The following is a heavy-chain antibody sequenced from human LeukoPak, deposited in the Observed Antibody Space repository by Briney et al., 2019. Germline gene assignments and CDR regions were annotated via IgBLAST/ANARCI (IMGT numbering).Heavy chain of an antibody. CDR1: GDSIRSYY. CDR2: IHDNGDI. V-gene: IGHV4-59*01. D-gene: IGHD3-22*01. Sequence: SETLSLTCIVSGDSIRSYYWNWIRQAPGKALEWIGHIHDNGDIAYNFSLKSRVTISMDTSKNQFSLKLSSVTAADTAVYYCGRWGYFDSGNYFVVDYWGQGTVVTVSS. J-gene: IGHJ4*02. CDR3: GRWGYFDSGNYFVVDY.